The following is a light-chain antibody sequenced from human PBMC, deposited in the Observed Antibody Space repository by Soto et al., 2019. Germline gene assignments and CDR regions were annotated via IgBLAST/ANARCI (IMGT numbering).Light chain of an antibody. CDR3: CSYAGGGTYV. Sequence: QSALTQPASVSGSPGQSITISCTGTSSDVGNYNLVSWYQQHPGKAPKLMMYEGTERPSGVSNRFSGSKSGNTASLTISGLKAEDEADYYCCSYAGGGTYVFGTGTKVTVL. V-gene: IGLV2-23*01. J-gene: IGLJ1*01. CDR2: EGT. CDR1: SSDVGNYNL.